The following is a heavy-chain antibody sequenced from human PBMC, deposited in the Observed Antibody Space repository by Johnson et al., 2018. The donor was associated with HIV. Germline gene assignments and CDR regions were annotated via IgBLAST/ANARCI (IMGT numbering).Heavy chain of an antibody. Sequence: VQPGRSLRLHSAASGFSLITHDFLWVRQPPGRGLERLALTRYGGRDIYNAISLTGKFHPSRDNYKNTLYLQMGRLRAEDMAVYYCARAWRAPPDYGGNPGAFDIWGQGTMVTVSS. J-gene: IGHJ3*02. CDR3: ARAWRAPPDYGGNPGAFDI. CDR2: TRYGGRDI. D-gene: IGHD4-23*01. V-gene: IGHV3-30*02. CDR1: GFSLITHD.